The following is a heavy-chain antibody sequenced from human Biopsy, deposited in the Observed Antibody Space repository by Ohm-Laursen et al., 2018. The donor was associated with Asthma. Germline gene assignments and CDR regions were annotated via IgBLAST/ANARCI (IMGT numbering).Heavy chain of an antibody. CDR1: GFTFDDYA. CDR3: ARVDTIFGVVIPIYYYYGMDV. D-gene: IGHD3-3*01. CDR2: ISSSSSYI. V-gene: IGHV3-21*01. Sequence: SLRLSCAVSGFTFDDYAMHWVRQAPGKGLEWVSSISSSSSYIYYADSVKGRFTISRDNAKNSLYLQMNSLRAEDTAVYYCARVDTIFGVVIPIYYYYGMDVWGQGTTVTVSS. J-gene: IGHJ6*02.